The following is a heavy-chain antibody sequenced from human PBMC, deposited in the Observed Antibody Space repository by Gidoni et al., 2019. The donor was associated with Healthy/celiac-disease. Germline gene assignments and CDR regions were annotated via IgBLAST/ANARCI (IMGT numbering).Heavy chain of an antibody. V-gene: IGHV3-11*06. D-gene: IGHD3-10*01. J-gene: IGHJ6*02. Sequence: QVQLVESGGGLVKPGGSLRLPGAASGFTFSDYYMSWIRQAPGKGLEWVSYISSSSSYTNYADSVKGRFTISRDNAKNSLYLQMNSLRAEDTAVYYCASMGTMVQGVSQGVPEYYGMDVWGQGTTVTVSS. CDR1: GFTFSDYY. CDR2: ISSSSSYT. CDR3: ASMGTMVQGVSQGVPEYYGMDV.